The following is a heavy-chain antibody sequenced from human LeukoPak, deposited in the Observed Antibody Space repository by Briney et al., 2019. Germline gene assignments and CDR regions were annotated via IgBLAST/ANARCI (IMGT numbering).Heavy chain of an antibody. J-gene: IGHJ5*02. V-gene: IGHV3-30-3*01. CDR1: GFTFSSYA. CDR2: ISYDGSNK. D-gene: IGHD2-2*01. CDR3: ARGVVVVGFDP. Sequence: RSGGSLRLSCAASGFTFSSYAMHWVRQAPGKGLEWVAVISYDGSNKYYADSVKGRFTISRDNSKNTLYLQMNSLRAEDTAVYYCARGVVVVGFDPWGQGTLVTVSS.